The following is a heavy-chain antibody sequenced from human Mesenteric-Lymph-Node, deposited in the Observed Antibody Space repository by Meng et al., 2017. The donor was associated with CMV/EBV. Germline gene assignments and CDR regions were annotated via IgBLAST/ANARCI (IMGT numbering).Heavy chain of an antibody. Sequence: ASVKVSCKASGYTFSSYTISWLRQAPGQGLEWMGWISGYNGNTYYAQKFQGRVTMTTDTSTSTAYMELRSLRSDDTAVYYCARDSRAKGSDYYGMDVWGQGTTVTVSS. D-gene: IGHD2-2*01. J-gene: IGHJ6*02. CDR2: ISGYNGNT. CDR3: ARDSRAKGSDYYGMDV. V-gene: IGHV1-18*01. CDR1: GYTFSSYT.